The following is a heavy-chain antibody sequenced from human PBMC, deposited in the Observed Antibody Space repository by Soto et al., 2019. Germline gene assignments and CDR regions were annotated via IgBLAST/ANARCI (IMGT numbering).Heavy chain of an antibody. D-gene: IGHD1-26*01. J-gene: IGHJ6*02. CDR2: TFTGGST. CDR1: GFTVTSNY. V-gene: IGHV3-53*02. Sequence: EVQLVETGGGLIQPGGSLRLSCLASGFTVTSNYMICVRQPPGKGLEWVSTTFTGGSTHYSDSVKGRFSVSRDNSKNTVYLQMNNLRVEDTAIYYCAKKPLSSIQGWAFGMDVWGQGTTVSVTS. CDR3: AKKPLSSIQGWAFGMDV.